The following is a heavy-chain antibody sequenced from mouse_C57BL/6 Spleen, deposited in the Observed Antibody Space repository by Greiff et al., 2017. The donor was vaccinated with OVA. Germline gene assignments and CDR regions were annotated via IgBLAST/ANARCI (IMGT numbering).Heavy chain of an antibody. J-gene: IGHJ1*03. CDR2: IDPEDGET. Sequence: VQLQQSGAELVKPGASVKLSCTASGFTITDYYMHWVKQRTEQGLEWIGRIDPEDGETKYAPKFQGKATITADTASNTAYLQLSSLTSEDTAVYYCARSHYYGSSYGYFDVWGTGTTVTVSS. V-gene: IGHV14-2*01. D-gene: IGHD1-1*01. CDR1: GFTITDYY. CDR3: ARSHYYGSSYGYFDV.